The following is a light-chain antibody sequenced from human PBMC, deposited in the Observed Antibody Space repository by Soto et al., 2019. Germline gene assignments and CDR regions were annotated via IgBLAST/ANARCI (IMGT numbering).Light chain of an antibody. CDR2: EGT. J-gene: IGLJ2*01. V-gene: IGLV2-23*03. Sequence: QSALTQPASVSGSPGQSITISCTGTSSDVGNYNLVSWYQQHPGKAPKLIIYEGTKRPSGVSNRFSGSKSGNTASLTISGLQAEDEADYYCCSYAGSSTFVVFGGGTKLTV. CDR3: CSYAGSSTFVV. CDR1: SSDVGNYNL.